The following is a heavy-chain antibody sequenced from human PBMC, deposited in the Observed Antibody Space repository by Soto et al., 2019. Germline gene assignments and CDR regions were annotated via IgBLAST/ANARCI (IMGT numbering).Heavy chain of an antibody. CDR2: LSHDGSDE. J-gene: IGHJ4*02. D-gene: IGHD3-3*01. CDR3: AKDPQQFNRSWPFF. CDR1: GFTFSNYG. Sequence: QVQLVESGGGVVQPGRSLRLACAASGFTFSNYGMHWVRQAPGKGLEWVAVLSHDGSDEYYADSVKGRFTIFRDTPKSTLYLQMNSLRAEDTAVYYCAKDPQQFNRSWPFFGGQGTLVTVSS. V-gene: IGHV3-30*18.